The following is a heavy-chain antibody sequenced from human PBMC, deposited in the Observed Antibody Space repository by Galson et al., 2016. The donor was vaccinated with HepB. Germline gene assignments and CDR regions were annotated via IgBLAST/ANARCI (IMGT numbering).Heavy chain of an antibody. CDR2: INRSGST. CDR3: ARLGGNDHSNFDWFDP. J-gene: IGHJ5*02. CDR1: GGSFSHYY. V-gene: IGHV4-34*01. Sequence: SETLSLTCAVYGGSFSHYYWNWIRQPPGKGLEWIGEINRSGSTNYDPSLKSRLTKSVDTSKTQFSLKMTSVTAADTAVYYCARLGGNDHSNFDWFDPWGQGTLVTVSS. D-gene: IGHD4-11*01.